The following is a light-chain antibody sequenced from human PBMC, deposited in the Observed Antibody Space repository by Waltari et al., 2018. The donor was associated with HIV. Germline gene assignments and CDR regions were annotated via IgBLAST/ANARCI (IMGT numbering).Light chain of an antibody. CDR1: QSVLYSSNHKNY. CDR2: WAS. V-gene: IGKV4-1*01. CDR3: QQYYGTPPT. Sequence: DIVMTQSPDSLAVSLGERATINCKSSQSVLYSSNHKNYLAWYQQKPGQPPKLLIYWASTRESGVPDRFSGSGSGTDFTLTISSLQAEDVAVYYCQQYYGTPPTFGQGTKVEIK. J-gene: IGKJ1*01.